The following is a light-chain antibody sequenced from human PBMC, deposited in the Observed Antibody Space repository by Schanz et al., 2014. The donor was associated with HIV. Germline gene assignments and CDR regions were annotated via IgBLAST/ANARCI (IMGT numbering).Light chain of an antibody. CDR3: ASYTTSHTFV. Sequence: QSVLTQPASVSGSPGQSITISCTGTSSDFGNSNFVSWYQQHPGKAPKLIIYEVNMRPSGVSSRFSGSKSGNMAYLTISALQAEDEADYYCASYTTSHTFVFGTGTKLTVL. V-gene: IGLV2-14*02. CDR2: EVN. J-gene: IGLJ1*01. CDR1: SSDFGNSNF.